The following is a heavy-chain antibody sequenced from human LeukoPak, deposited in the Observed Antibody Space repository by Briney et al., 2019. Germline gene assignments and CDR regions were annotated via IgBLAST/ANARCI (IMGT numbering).Heavy chain of an antibody. CDR3: AKEGAESFPDAFDI. Sequence: SETLSLTCTVSGGSISPYYWSWLRQPPGKGLEWIGYISYSGSTKNNPSLKSRVTISVDTSENQFSLKLTSVTAADTAVYYCAKEGAESFPDAFDIWGQGTMITVSS. V-gene: IGHV4-59*01. CDR1: GGSISPYY. J-gene: IGHJ3*02. CDR2: ISYSGST. D-gene: IGHD3-10*01.